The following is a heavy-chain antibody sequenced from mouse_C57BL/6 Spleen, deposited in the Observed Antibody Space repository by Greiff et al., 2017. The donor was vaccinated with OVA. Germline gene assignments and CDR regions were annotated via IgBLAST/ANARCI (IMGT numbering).Heavy chain of an antibody. J-gene: IGHJ3*01. CDR1: GYTFTSYW. CDR3: AILLREFAY. V-gene: IGHV1-59*01. D-gene: IGHD1-1*01. CDR2: IDPSDSYT. Sequence: QVQLQQPGAELVRPGTSVKLSCKASGYTFTSYWMHWVKQRPGQGLEWIGVIDPSDSYTNYNQKFKGKATLTVDTSSSTAYMQLSSLTSEDSAVYYCAILLREFAYWGQGTLVTVPA.